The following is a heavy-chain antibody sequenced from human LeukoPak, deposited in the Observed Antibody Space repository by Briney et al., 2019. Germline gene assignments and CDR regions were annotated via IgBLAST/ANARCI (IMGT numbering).Heavy chain of an antibody. Sequence: SVKVSCTASGYTFTSYYMHWVRQAPGQGLEWMGGIIPIFGTANYAQKFQGRVTITADESTSTAYMELSSLRSEDTAVYYCARQAQGGYYDSSGYYDYWGQGTLVTVSS. V-gene: IGHV1-69*13. D-gene: IGHD3-22*01. CDR3: ARQAQGGYYDSSGYYDY. CDR2: IIPIFGTA. J-gene: IGHJ4*02. CDR1: GYTFTSYY.